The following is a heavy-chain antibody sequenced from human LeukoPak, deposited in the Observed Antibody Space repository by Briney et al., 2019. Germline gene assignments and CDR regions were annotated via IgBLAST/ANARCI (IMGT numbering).Heavy chain of an antibody. Sequence: GGSLRLSCATSGFTFSSYSMNWVRQAPGKGLEWVSYISSSSSTIYYADSVKGRFTISRDNAKNSLYLQMNSLRAEDTAVYYCAELGITMIGGVWGKGTTVTISS. J-gene: IGHJ6*04. CDR2: ISSSSSTI. CDR1: GFTFSSYS. V-gene: IGHV3-48*01. D-gene: IGHD3-10*02. CDR3: AELGITMIGGV.